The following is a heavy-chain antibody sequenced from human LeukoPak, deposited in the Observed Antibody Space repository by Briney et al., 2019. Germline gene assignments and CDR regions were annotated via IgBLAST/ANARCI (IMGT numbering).Heavy chain of an antibody. CDR3: AKAGVEDNYYFDY. CDR2: INQDGSEK. CDR1: GFTFSSFW. J-gene: IGHJ4*02. Sequence: GGSLRLSCAASGFTFSSFWMSWVRQAPGKGLEWVANINQDGSEKYYLDSVKGRFTISRDNAKNSLYLQMNSLRAEDTALYYCAKAGVEDNYYFDYWGQGTLVTVSS. V-gene: IGHV3-7*03. D-gene: IGHD3-10*01.